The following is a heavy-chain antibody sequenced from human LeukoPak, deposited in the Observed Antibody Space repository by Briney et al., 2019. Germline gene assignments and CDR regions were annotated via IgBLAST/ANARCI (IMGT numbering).Heavy chain of an antibody. CDR1: GFTFSSYA. D-gene: IGHD3-22*01. J-gene: IGHJ4*02. CDR2: ISYDGSNK. V-gene: IGHV3-30-3*01. CDR3: ARDQSHYYDSSGYYYVPNFDY. Sequence: GGSLRLSCAASGFTFSSYAMHWVRQAPGKGLEWVAVISYDGSNKYYADSVKGRFTISRDNAKNSLYLQMNSLRAEDTAVYYCARDQSHYYDSSGYYYVPNFDYWGQGTLVTVSS.